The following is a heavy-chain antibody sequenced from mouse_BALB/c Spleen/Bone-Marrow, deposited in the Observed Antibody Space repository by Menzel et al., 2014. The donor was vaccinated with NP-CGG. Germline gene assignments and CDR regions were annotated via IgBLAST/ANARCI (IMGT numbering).Heavy chain of an antibody. J-gene: IGHJ3*01. V-gene: IGHV1-4*02. CDR2: VNPSRGYT. CDR1: GYHFNRLM. CDR3: AREARTCAWFTY. Sequence: QGPLKQVWGELAKPWGSGEMFWKAFGYHFNRLMKEWGKQGPWQGLGGNGYVNPSRGYTDYNQKFKHKTTLTADKSSNTAYMQLTSLTSEDSAVYSCAREARTCAWFTYWGQGTLVTLSA.